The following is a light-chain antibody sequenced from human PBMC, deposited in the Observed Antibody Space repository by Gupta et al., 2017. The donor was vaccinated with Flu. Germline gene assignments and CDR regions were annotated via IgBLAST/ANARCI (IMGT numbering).Light chain of an antibody. Sequence: DIQMTQSPSSLSASVGDRVTITCRASQRISTYLNWYQQKPGKAPKLMISAASGLQSGVPSRFSGSGSGTDFTLTISSLQPEDFATYYCQQSDNTQFTFGQGTKLEIK. CDR1: QRISTY. CDR2: AAS. J-gene: IGKJ2*01. CDR3: QQSDNTQFT. V-gene: IGKV1-39*01.